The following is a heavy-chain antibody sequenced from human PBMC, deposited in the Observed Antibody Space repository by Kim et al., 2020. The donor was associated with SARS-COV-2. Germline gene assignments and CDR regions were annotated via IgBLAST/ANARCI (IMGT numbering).Heavy chain of an antibody. CDR3: ARDSYNSGWSGGFFDY. Sequence: SVKGRFTISRDNAKNSLYVQMNSLRAEDTAVYYCARDSYNSGWSGGFFDYWGQGILVTVSS. V-gene: IGHV3-11*06. D-gene: IGHD6-19*01. J-gene: IGHJ4*02.